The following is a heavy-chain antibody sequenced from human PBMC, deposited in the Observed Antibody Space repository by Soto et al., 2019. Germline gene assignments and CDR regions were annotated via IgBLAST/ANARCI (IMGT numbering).Heavy chain of an antibody. D-gene: IGHD3-22*01. J-gene: IGHJ3*02. CDR3: AHTRPTDYYDSSGYLKAHAFDI. V-gene: IGHV2-5*02. CDR2: IYWDDDK. Sequence: PTQTLALTCTFAGFSLSTSGVGVGWMRQPPGNSLEWLALIYWDDDKRYSPSMKSRLTLTHLTSNNQVVLTTTNIYPMDTATYYCAHTRPTDYYDSSGYLKAHAFDIWGKGRMVTVSS. CDR1: GFSLSTSGVG.